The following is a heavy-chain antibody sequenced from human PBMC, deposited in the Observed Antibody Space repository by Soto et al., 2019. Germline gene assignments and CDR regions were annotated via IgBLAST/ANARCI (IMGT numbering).Heavy chain of an antibody. CDR2: ISSNGGST. CDR1: GFTFSSYA. CDR3: ARDRTISDYRSSGALGL. D-gene: IGHD6-6*01. J-gene: IGHJ4*02. V-gene: IGHV3-64*04. Sequence: GGSLRLSCSASGFTFSSYAMHWVRQAPGNGLEYVSAISSNGGSTYYADSVTGRFIVSRDNSKSTVYLQMNSLRAEDTAVYYCARDRTISDYRSSGALGLWGQGTLVTVSS.